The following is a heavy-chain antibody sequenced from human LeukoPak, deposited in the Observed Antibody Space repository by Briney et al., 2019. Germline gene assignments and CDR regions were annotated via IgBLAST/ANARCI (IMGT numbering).Heavy chain of an antibody. Sequence: SETLSLTCTVSGGSVSFYYWNWIRQPPGKGLEWIGCVYYTGNTNYNPSLKSRVTISVDTSKHQFSLKLSSVTAADTAVYYCARRGRAAAANFDYWGQGTLVTVSS. J-gene: IGHJ4*02. V-gene: IGHV4-59*08. CDR3: ARRGRAAAANFDY. CDR2: VYYTGNT. CDR1: GGSVSFYY. D-gene: IGHD6-13*01.